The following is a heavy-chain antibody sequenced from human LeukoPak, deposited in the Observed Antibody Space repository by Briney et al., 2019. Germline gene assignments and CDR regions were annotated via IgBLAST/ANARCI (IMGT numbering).Heavy chain of an antibody. J-gene: IGHJ6*03. CDR2: IYHSGST. CDR3: ARLGIAAAGTYYYYMDV. D-gene: IGHD6-13*01. CDR1: GYSISSGYY. Sequence: PSETLSLTCAVSGYSISSGYYWGWIRQPPGKGLEWIGSIYHSGSTYYNPSLKSRVTISVDTSKNQFSLKLSSVTAADTAVYYCARLGIAAAGTYYYYMDVWGKGTTVTVSS. V-gene: IGHV4-38-2*01.